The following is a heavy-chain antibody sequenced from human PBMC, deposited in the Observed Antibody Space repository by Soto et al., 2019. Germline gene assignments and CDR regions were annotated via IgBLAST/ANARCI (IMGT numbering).Heavy chain of an antibody. CDR3: AGGGDGYNFGAVY. CDR1: GGGNLRDYR. V-gene: IGHV1-69*01. CDR2: IIPKLGSA. Sequence: QVQLVQSGAEVKEPGSSVKVSCKASGGGNLRDYRTTWVRRAPGQGLEWMGGIIPKLGSANYAQNCQGRVTITADESTNTVYMELRSLRSDDTAVYYCAGGGDGYNFGAVYGGQGTPVTVSS. J-gene: IGHJ4*02. D-gene: IGHD2-21*01.